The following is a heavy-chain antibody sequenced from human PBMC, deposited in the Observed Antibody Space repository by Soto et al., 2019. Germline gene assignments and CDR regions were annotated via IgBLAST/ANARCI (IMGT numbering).Heavy chain of an antibody. J-gene: IGHJ4*02. Sequence: PGESLKISCAASGVTFGNSWMHWVRQAPGKGLEWVSRMNSDGSTTNYADSVKGRFTVSRDNARNTLYLQMNSLRAEDTALYYCATAEVDYWGPGTLVTVYS. V-gene: IGHV3-74*01. CDR1: GVTFGNSW. CDR2: MNSDGSTT. CDR3: ATAEVDY.